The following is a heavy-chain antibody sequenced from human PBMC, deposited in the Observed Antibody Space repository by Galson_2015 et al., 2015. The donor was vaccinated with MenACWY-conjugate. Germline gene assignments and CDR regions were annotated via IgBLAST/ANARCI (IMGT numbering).Heavy chain of an antibody. J-gene: IGHJ6*02. CDR1: GYYFNGYW. V-gene: IGHV5-51*01. CDR2: IDPVDSNT. Sequence: QSGAEVKQPGESLLISCKGSGYYFNGYWIAWVRQIPGKGLEWMGLIDPVDSNTRYSPSFQGQVTISADKSISTAYLQWTSLRASDTAMYYCARHPPGGRGMDVWGQGTTVTVPS. D-gene: IGHD1-26*01. CDR3: ARHPPGGRGMDV.